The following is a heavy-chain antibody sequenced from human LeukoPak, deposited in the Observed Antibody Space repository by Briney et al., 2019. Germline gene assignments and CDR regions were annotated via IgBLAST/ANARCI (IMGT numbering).Heavy chain of an antibody. Sequence: GASVKVSCKASEYTFTGYYMHWVRQAPGQGLEWMGWINPNSGGTNYAQKFQGRVTMTRDTSISTAYMELSRLRSDDTAVYYCARRPDYYDSSGYYLQADAEYFQHWGQGTLVTVSS. CDR3: ARRPDYYDSSGYYLQADAEYFQH. CDR1: EYTFTGYY. V-gene: IGHV1-2*02. CDR2: INPNSGGT. J-gene: IGHJ1*01. D-gene: IGHD3-22*01.